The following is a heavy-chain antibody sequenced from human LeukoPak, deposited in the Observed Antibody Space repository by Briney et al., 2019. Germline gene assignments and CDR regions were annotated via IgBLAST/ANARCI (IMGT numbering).Heavy chain of an antibody. CDR1: GYTFTGYY. CDR2: INPNSGGT. Sequence: ASVKVSCKASGYTFTGYYMRWVRQAPGQGLEWMGWINPNSGGTNYAQKFQGRVTMTRDTSISTAYMELSRLRSDDTAVYYCARGHSSGWRRTWPFDYWGQGTLVTVSS. CDR3: ARGHSSGWRRTWPFDY. D-gene: IGHD6-19*01. V-gene: IGHV1-2*02. J-gene: IGHJ4*02.